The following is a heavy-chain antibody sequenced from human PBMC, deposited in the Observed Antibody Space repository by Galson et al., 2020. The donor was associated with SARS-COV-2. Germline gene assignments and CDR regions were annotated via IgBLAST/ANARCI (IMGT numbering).Heavy chain of an antibody. D-gene: IGHD4-17*01. CDR2: IYHSGGT. V-gene: IGHV4-30-2*01. J-gene: IGHJ3*02. CDR1: GTSISSGSYY. Sequence: SETLSLTCAVSGTSISSGSYYWNWIRQPPGKGLERIGYIYHSGGTYYNPSLKSRVTISGDRSKNQFSLRLSSVTAADTAVYYCARLHYGEYAPEAFDIWGPGTRVTVAS. CDR3: ARLHYGEYAPEAFDI.